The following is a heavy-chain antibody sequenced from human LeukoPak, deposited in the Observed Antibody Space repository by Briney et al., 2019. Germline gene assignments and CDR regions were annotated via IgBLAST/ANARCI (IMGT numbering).Heavy chain of an antibody. CDR3: ARTGWLAFDY. CDR2: IYYSGST. Sequence: SDTLSLTCTVSGGSISSSSYYWSWIRQPPGKGLEWIGYIYYSGSTNYNPSLKSRVTISVDTSKNQFSLKLSSVTAADTAVYYCARTGWLAFDYWGQGTLVTVSS. CDR1: GGSISSSSYY. J-gene: IGHJ4*02. V-gene: IGHV4-61*05. D-gene: IGHD6-19*01.